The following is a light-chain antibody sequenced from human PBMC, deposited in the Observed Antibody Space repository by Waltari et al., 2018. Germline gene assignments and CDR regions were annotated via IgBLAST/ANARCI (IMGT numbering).Light chain of an antibody. CDR3: QQLNSYPLT. CDR2: EAS. Sequence: DIQLTQSPSFLSASIGDRVTITCRASQGISSFLAWYQQKPGKAPKLLIYEASTLQSGVPSRFSGSESGTEFSLTISSLQPEDFATYYCQQLNSYPLTFGGGTKVEIK. J-gene: IGKJ4*01. CDR1: QGISSF. V-gene: IGKV1-9*01.